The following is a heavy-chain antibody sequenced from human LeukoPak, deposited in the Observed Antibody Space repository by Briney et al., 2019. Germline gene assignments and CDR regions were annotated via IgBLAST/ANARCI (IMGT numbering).Heavy chain of an antibody. CDR1: GFTFSSYW. CDR3: ARENFQY. V-gene: IGHV3-7*04. Sequence: PGGSLRLSCAASGFTFSSYWMNWVRQAPGKGLEWVANIKPNGSDQYYVDSVKGRFTISGDNAKNSLYLQMNSLRAEDTAVYYCARENFQYWAQGTLVTVSS. J-gene: IGHJ4*02. CDR2: IKPNGSDQ.